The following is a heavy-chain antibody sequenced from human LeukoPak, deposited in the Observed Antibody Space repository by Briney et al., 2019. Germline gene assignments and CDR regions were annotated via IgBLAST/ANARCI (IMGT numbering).Heavy chain of an antibody. CDR2: INTDGSST. CDR3: ARDNYDSGSFDY. J-gene: IGHJ4*02. CDR1: GFTFSSYW. D-gene: IGHD3-22*01. V-gene: IGHV3-74*01. Sequence: GGSLRLSCAASGFTFSSYWMHWVRQAPGKGLVWVSRINTDGSSTNYADSVKGRFTISRDNAKNSLYLQMNSLRAEDTAVYYCARDNYDSGSFDYWGQGTLVTVSS.